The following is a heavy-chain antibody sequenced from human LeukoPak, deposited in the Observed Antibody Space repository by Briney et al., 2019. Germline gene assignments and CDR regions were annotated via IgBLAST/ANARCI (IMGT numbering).Heavy chain of an antibody. CDR1: GGSINNTNW. CDR2: VNLQGST. CDR3: AREGGPYRPLDY. Sequence: SETLSLTCGVSGGSINNTNWWTWVRQPPGKGLEWIGEVNLQGSTNYNPSLKSRVAISVDTSENHISLKLTSVTAADTAVYYCAREGGPYRPLDYSGQGTLVTVAS. J-gene: IGHJ4*02. V-gene: IGHV4-4*02.